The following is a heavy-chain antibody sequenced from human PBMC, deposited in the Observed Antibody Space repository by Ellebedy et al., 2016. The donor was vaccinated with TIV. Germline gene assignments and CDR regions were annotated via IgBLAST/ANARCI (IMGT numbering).Heavy chain of an antibody. J-gene: IGHJ3*02. V-gene: IGHV4-39*01. CDR3: VKRGGWSGAFDI. D-gene: IGHD6-19*01. CDR1: GGSISKTSYY. CDR2: IYYNGTP. Sequence: MPSETLSLTCIVFGGSISKTSYYWGWNRQSPGQGLEWHGNIYYNGTPYISPSHKSRASIYVVASNNQFALKLSSVTAADTAVYYCVKRGGWSGAFDIWGQGTMIPVSS.